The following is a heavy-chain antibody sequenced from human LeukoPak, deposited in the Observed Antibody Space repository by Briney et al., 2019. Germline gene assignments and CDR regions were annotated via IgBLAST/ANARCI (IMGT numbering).Heavy chain of an antibody. V-gene: IGHV1-24*01. Sequence: ASVKVSCKVSGYTLTELSMHWVRQAPGKGLEWMGGFDPEDGETIYAQKFQGRVTMTEDTSTDTAYMELSSLRSEDTAVYYCATVGSFAFYFDYWGQGTLVTVSS. CDR3: ATVGSFAFYFDY. J-gene: IGHJ4*02. CDR2: FDPEDGET. CDR1: GYTLTELS. D-gene: IGHD1-26*01.